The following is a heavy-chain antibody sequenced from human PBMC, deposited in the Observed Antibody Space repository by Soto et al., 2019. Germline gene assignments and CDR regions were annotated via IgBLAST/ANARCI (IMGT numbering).Heavy chain of an antibody. Sequence: QVQLVQSGDEVRKPGSSVKVSCKASGYIFVNYGIAWVRQAPGQGLEWMGWISPNSGNTHYASKVQGRLTMTTDTSTSTAYMDLGSLTSNDTAVYYYAMVENYVTPTPQDVWGQGTPVTVSS. V-gene: IGHV1-18*01. D-gene: IGHD3-16*01. CDR1: GYIFVNYG. J-gene: IGHJ6*02. CDR3: AMVENYVTPTPQDV. CDR2: ISPNSGNT.